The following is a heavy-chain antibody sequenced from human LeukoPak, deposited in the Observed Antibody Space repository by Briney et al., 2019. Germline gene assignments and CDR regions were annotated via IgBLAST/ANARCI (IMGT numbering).Heavy chain of an antibody. CDR3: ARYYDFWSGYYRD. J-gene: IGHJ4*02. D-gene: IGHD3-3*01. CDR1: GFTFSSYE. CDR2: ISSSGSTI. Sequence: GGSLRLSCAASGFTFSSYEMNWVRQAPGKGLEWASYISSSGSTIYYADSVKGRFTISRDNAKNSLYLQMNSLRAEDTAVYYCARYYDFWSGYYRDWGQGTLVTVSS. V-gene: IGHV3-48*03.